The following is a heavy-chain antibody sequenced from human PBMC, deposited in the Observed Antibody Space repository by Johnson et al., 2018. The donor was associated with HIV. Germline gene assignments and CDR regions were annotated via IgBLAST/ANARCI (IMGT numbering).Heavy chain of an antibody. D-gene: IGHD3-22*01. V-gene: IGHV3-20*03. CDR2: INWNGGST. CDR3: ARDLTYYYDSSTYVRAFDI. Sequence: VQLVESGGGVVRPGGSLRLSFAASGFTFDDYGMSWVRQAPGKGLEWVSGINWNGGSTGCADSVTGGFTISRHNAKNYLILQMKGLRADDTAVYYFARDLTYYYDSSTYVRAFDIWGQGTMVTVSS. CDR1: GFTFDDYG. J-gene: IGHJ3*02.